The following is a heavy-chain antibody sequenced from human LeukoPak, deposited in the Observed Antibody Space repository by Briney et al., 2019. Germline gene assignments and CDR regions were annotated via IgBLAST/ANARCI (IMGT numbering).Heavy chain of an antibody. V-gene: IGHV1-8*01. CDR3: ARVAAAGTPSYAEYFQH. CDR1: GYTFTSYD. CDR2: MNPNSGNT. Sequence: GASVKVSCKASGYTFTSYDINWVRQATEQGLEWMGWMNPNSGNTGYAQKFQGRVTMTRNTSISTAYMELSSLRSEDTAVYYCARVAAAGTPSYAEYFQHWGQGTLVTVSS. D-gene: IGHD6-13*01. J-gene: IGHJ1*01.